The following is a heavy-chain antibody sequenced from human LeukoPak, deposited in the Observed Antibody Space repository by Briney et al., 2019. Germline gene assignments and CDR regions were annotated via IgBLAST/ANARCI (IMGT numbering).Heavy chain of an antibody. CDR2: ISSSGSTI. Sequence: GGSLRLSCAASGFTFSSYEMNWVRQAPGKGLEWVSYISSSGSTIYYVDSVKGRFTISRDNAKNSLYLQMNSLRAEDTAVYYCAREGCSSTSCYDYWGQRTLVTVSS. D-gene: IGHD2-2*01. CDR1: GFTFSSYE. CDR3: AREGCSSTSCYDY. V-gene: IGHV3-48*03. J-gene: IGHJ4*02.